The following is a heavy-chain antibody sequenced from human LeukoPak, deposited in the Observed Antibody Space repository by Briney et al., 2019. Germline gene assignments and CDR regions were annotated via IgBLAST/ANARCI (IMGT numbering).Heavy chain of an antibody. CDR2: INPDSGVT. D-gene: IGHD1-26*01. J-gene: IGHJ4*02. Sequence: ASVKVSCKTSGYTFTGYFMHWVRQAPGQGLEWLGWINPDSGVTKYAQKFQGRVTMTRDTSISTAYMELSRLRSDDTAVYYCASLELGYWGQGTLVTVSS. CDR3: ASLELGY. V-gene: IGHV1-2*02. CDR1: GYTFTGYF.